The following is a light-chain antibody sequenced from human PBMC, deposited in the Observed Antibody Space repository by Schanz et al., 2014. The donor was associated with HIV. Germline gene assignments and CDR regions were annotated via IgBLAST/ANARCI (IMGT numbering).Light chain of an antibody. Sequence: IQLTQSPSSLSASVGDRVTITCRASQGISTYLAWYQQKAGKPPKLLIYAASILQSGVPSRFSGSGSGTDFTLTISGLQHDDFATYYCQQSYSTPLTFGGGAKVQIK. CDR3: QQSYSTPLT. CDR1: QGISTY. V-gene: IGKV1-39*01. CDR2: AAS. J-gene: IGKJ4*01.